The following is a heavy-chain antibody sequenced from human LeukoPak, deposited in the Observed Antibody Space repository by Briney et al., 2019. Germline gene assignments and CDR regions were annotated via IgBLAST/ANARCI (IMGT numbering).Heavy chain of an antibody. CDR2: ISASGAST. Sequence: GGSLRLSCAASGFTFSSYGMTWARQAPGKGLEWVSAISASGASTFYADSVKGRFTISRDTYKNTLYLQMNSLRAEDTAVYYCVKRAVPAAATYYFDYWGQGTLVTVSS. CDR1: GFTFSSYG. V-gene: IGHV3-23*01. CDR3: VKRAVPAAATYYFDY. D-gene: IGHD2-2*01. J-gene: IGHJ4*02.